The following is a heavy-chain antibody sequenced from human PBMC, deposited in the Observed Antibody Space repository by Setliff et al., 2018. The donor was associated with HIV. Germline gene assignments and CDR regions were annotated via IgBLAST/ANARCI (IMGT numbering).Heavy chain of an antibody. V-gene: IGHV4-34*09. CDR3: ARGHDILEPSGPFDY. D-gene: IGHD6-19*01. CDR2: INHGGAT. Sequence: SETLSLTCAVYGVSFSGYYWTWIRQSPEKGLEWIGEINHGGATNHNPSLKSRVSISLDTSKNQFSLKVSSVTAADTAVYYCARGHDILEPSGPFDYWGQGTLVTVSS. CDR1: GVSFSGYY. J-gene: IGHJ4*02.